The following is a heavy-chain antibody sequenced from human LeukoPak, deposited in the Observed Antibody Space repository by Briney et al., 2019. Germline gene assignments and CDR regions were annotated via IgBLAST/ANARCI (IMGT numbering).Heavy chain of an antibody. J-gene: IGHJ4*02. CDR2: IYHSGST. CDR1: GYSISSGYY. Sequence: PSETLSLICTVSGYSISSGYYWGWIRQPPGKGLEWIGSIYHSGSTYYNPSLKSRVTISVDTSKNQFSLKLSSVTAADTAVYYCARSAEQLVEFDYWGQGTLVTVSS. CDR3: ARSAEQLVEFDY. V-gene: IGHV4-38-2*02. D-gene: IGHD6-13*01.